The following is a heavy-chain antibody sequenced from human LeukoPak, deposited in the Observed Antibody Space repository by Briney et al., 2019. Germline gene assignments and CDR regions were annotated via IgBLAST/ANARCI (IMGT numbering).Heavy chain of an antibody. CDR3: ARDSYSSSWHTTPDY. J-gene: IGHJ4*02. CDR2: ISYDGSNK. CDR1: GFTFSSYA. V-gene: IGHV3-30*04. Sequence: GGSLRLSCAASGFTFSSYAMHWVRQAPGKGLEWVAVISYDGSNKYYADSVKGRFTISRDNSKNTLYLQMNSLRAEDTAVYYCARDSYSSSWHTTPDYWGQGTLVTASS. D-gene: IGHD6-13*01.